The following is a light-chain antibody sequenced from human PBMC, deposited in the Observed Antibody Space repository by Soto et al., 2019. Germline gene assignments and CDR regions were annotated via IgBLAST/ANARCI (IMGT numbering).Light chain of an antibody. V-gene: IGKV3-20*01. Sequence: EIVLTQSPGTLSLSPGEIATLYCRASQSVGSNYLAWYQQKPGQAPRVLIYGASSRATGIPDRFSGSGSGADFTLTISRLEPEDFAVYYCQQYTTSPFTFGPGTKVDIK. CDR2: GAS. CDR1: QSVGSNY. J-gene: IGKJ3*01. CDR3: QQYTTSPFT.